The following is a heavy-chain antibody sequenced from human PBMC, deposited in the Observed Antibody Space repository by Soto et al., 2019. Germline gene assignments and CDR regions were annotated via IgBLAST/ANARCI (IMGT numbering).Heavy chain of an antibody. D-gene: IGHD6-13*01. J-gene: IGHJ5*02. CDR2: IGAYNGNT. CDR3: ARWSSTWPDNWFDP. CDR1: GYNFNTYG. Sequence: QVQLVQPGAEVKKPGASVKVSCKASGYNFNTYGFSWVRQAPGQGLEWVGWIGAYNGNTKYAQNFHGRVTITTDTSTRTAYMELRSLTSDDTAVYYCARWSSTWPDNWFDPWGQGTLVTVSS. V-gene: IGHV1-18*01.